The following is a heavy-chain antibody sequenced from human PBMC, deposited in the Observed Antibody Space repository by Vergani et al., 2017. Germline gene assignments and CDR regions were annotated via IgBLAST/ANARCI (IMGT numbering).Heavy chain of an antibody. D-gene: IGHD5-24*01. Sequence: QVQLVQSGAEVKKPGSSVKVSCKASGGTFSSYAISWVRQAPGQGLEWMGGFDPEDGETIYAQKFQGRVTITADKSTSTAYMELSSLRSEDTAVYYCARGTDGYNYYYYYGMDVWGQGTTVTVSS. J-gene: IGHJ6*02. CDR2: FDPEDGET. CDR1: GGTFSSYA. CDR3: ARGTDGYNYYYYYGMDV. V-gene: IGHV1-69*06.